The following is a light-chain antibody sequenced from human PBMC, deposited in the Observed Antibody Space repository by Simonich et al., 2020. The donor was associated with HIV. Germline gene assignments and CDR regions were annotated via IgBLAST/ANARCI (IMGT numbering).Light chain of an antibody. J-gene: IGLJ3*02. V-gene: IGLV2-14*03. CDR3: SSYTSSSTHWV. CDR2: YVS. CDR1: SSDVGGYNY. Sequence: QSALTQPASVSGSPGQSITISCTGTSSDVGGYNYVAWYQQHPGNAPKLMIYYVSNGPSGVSTRFSCSKTGNTAALTISGLQAEDEADYYCSSYTSSSTHWVFGGGTKLTVL.